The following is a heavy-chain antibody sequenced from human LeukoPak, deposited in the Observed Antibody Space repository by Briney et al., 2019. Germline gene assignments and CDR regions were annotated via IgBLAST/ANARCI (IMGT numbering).Heavy chain of an antibody. J-gene: IGHJ4*02. Sequence: ASVKVSCKASGYTFTGYYMHWVRQAPGQGLEWMGWINPNSGGTNSARRFQGRVTMTRDTSISTAYMELSRLTSDDTAVYYCARDQCSSTSCWIFDYWGQGTLITVSS. CDR3: ARDQCSSTSCWIFDY. V-gene: IGHV1-2*02. D-gene: IGHD2-2*01. CDR1: GYTFTGYY. CDR2: INPNSGGT.